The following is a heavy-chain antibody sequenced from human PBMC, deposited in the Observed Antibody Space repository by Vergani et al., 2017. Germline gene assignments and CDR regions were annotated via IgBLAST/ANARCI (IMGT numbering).Heavy chain of an antibody. Sequence: QVQLVQSGAEVKKPGSSVKVSCKASGGTFSSYAISWVRQAPGQGLEWMGGIIPIFGTANYAQKFQGRVTITADESTSPAYMELSSLRSEDTAVYYCARAGGYCSSTSCYANWFDPWGQGTLVTVSS. D-gene: IGHD2-2*01. CDR1: GGTFSSYA. V-gene: IGHV1-69*01. J-gene: IGHJ5*02. CDR3: ARAGGYCSSTSCYANWFDP. CDR2: IIPIFGTA.